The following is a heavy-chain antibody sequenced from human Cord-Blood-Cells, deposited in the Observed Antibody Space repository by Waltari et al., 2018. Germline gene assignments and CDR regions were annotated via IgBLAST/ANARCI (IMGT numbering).Heavy chain of an antibody. CDR3: ARDSPGTGTTDY. CDR1: GYTFTGYY. Sequence: QVQLVQSGAEVKKPGASVKVSCKASGYTFTGYYMHWVRQAPGQGLEWMEWINPNSGSTNYAQKLQGWVTMTRDTSISTAYMELSRLRSDDTAVYYCARDSPGTGTTDYWGQGTLVTVSS. CDR2: INPNSGST. J-gene: IGHJ4*02. V-gene: IGHV1-2*04. D-gene: IGHD1-1*01.